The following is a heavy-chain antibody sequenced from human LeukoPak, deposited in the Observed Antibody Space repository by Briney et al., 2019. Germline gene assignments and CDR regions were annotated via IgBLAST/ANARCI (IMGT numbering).Heavy chain of an antibody. J-gene: IGHJ4*02. CDR1: GGTFSSYA. CDR3: ARVGYSSSWYGNNFDY. V-gene: IGHV1-69*13. D-gene: IGHD6-13*01. CDR2: IIPIFGTA. Sequence: GASVKVSCKASGGTFSSYAISWVRQAPGQGLEWMGGIIPIFGTANYAQKFLGRVTITADESTSTAYMELSSLRSEDTAVYYCARVGYSSSWYGNNFDYWGQGTLVTVSS.